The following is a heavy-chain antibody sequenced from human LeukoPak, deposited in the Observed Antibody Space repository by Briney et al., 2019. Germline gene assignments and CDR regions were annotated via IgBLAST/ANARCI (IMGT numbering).Heavy chain of an antibody. D-gene: IGHD2-15*01. CDR2: IYYSGST. CDR1: SSSISSGYY. Sequence: SETLSLTCAVSSSSISSGYYWGWIRQPPGKGLEWIGSIYYSGSTYYNPSLKSRVTISVDTSKNQFSLKLSSVTAADTAVYYCARPKGYCSGGSCYQSFDYWGQGTLVTVSS. J-gene: IGHJ4*02. V-gene: IGHV4-38-2*01. CDR3: ARPKGYCSGGSCYQSFDY.